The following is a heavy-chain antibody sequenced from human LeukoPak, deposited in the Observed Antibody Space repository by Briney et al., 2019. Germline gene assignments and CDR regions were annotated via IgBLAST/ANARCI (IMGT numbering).Heavy chain of an antibody. D-gene: IGHD3-10*01. Sequence: SETLSLTCAVYGGSFSDYFWNWIRQTPGKGLEWIGEINHGGGTNYNPSLKSRAAISVDTSKKQFSLNLTYVTAADTAVYYCARHDTAVWFGEYCFDYWGQGTLVTVSS. CDR1: GGSFSDYF. V-gene: IGHV4-34*01. CDR2: INHGGGT. J-gene: IGHJ4*02. CDR3: ARHDTAVWFGEYCFDY.